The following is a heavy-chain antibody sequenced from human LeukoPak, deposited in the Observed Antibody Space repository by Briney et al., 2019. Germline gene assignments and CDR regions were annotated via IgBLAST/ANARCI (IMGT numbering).Heavy chain of an antibody. Sequence: SETLSLTCTVSGVSISGFYWNWIRQPPRKGLEWVGYSHTGGSISSNPSVSSRVAFSMDPSKNQVSLRLNSVTATDTAVYYCASRRGGFGEGEFDYWGQGIPVTVST. CDR2: SHTGGSI. V-gene: IGHV4-4*08. J-gene: IGHJ4*02. D-gene: IGHD3-10*01. CDR3: ASRRGGFGEGEFDY. CDR1: GVSISGFY.